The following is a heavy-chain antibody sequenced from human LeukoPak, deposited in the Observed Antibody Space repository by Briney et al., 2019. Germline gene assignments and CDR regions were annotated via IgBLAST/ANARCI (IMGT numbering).Heavy chain of an antibody. Sequence: SETLSLTCTVSGGSISSSSYYWSWIRQPPGKGLEWIGEVNHSGSTNYNPSLKSRVTISVDTSKNHFSLKLSSVTAADTAVYYCASVPPTYYDFWSGYGWGQGTLVTVSS. D-gene: IGHD3-3*01. CDR2: VNHSGST. J-gene: IGHJ4*02. CDR1: GGSISSSSYY. V-gene: IGHV4-39*02. CDR3: ASVPPTYYDFWSGYG.